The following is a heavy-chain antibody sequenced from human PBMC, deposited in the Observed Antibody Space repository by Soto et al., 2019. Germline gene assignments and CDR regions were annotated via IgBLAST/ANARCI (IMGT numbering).Heavy chain of an antibody. CDR2: VSATAGTT. D-gene: IGHD3-16*01. J-gene: IGHJ4*02. V-gene: IGHV3-23*04. CDR1: GFTFSNYA. CDR3: AKTRLAGGFDY. Sequence: DVQLVDSGGGWVQTGGSLRLSCAASGFTFSNYAMSWVRQAPGKGLECVSLVSATAGTTYYTDSVKGRFTISRDTSSNTVYLQMNSLRADDTAVYYCAKTRLAGGFDYWSQGTLVTLSS.